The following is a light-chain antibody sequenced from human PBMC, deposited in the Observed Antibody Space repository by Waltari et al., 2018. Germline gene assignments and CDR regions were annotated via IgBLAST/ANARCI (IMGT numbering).Light chain of an antibody. CDR2: EVS. CDR1: SSDVGAYDF. CDR3: SSYAGSVYV. Sequence: QSALTQPPSASGSPGQSVTISCTGTSSDVGAYDFFSWYQHHPGEAPKLIIYEVSQRPSGVPHRFSGSKSGNTASLTVSGLQAEDEADYYCSSYAGSVYVFGTGTKVTVL. J-gene: IGLJ1*01. V-gene: IGLV2-8*01.